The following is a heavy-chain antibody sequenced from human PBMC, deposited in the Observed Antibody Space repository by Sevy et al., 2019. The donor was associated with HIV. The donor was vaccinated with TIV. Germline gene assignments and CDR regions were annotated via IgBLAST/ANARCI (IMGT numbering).Heavy chain of an antibody. D-gene: IGHD3-10*01. Sequence: GGSLRLSCAASGSVFSSYTMNWVRQSPGKGLEWVSSISSSSRYIFYADSVKGRFTISRANARNSLYLQMNSLRAEDTAVYYCARDMAYGSGSIVYDYWGQGTLVTVSS. CDR1: GSVFSSYT. J-gene: IGHJ4*02. CDR2: ISSSSRYI. V-gene: IGHV3-21*01. CDR3: ARDMAYGSGSIVYDY.